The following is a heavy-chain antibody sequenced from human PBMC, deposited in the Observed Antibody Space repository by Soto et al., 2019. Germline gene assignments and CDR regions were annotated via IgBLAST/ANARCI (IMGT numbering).Heavy chain of an antibody. CDR1: GVTFKDYG. CDR3: ARDGWGSNWYFDL. Sequence: GGSLRLSCGAPGVTFKDYGMHWVRQAPGKGLEWVAVISYDGKQTYYADSVKGRFTISKDKSKRTLFLQMNSLRVDVAAVYYCARDGWGSNWYFDLWGRGTLVTVSS. CDR2: ISYDGKQT. D-gene: IGHD3-16*01. V-gene: IGHV3-30*03. J-gene: IGHJ2*01.